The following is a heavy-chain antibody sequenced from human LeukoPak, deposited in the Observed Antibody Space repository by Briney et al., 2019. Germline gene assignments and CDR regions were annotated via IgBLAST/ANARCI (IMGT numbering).Heavy chain of an antibody. CDR2: VFHSGNT. V-gene: IGHV4-38-2*02. CDR3: ARDLHSYGLDWFAP. D-gene: IGHD5-18*01. J-gene: IGHJ5*02. CDR1: GYSINSGYY. Sequence: SETLSLTCTVSGYSINSGYYWGWIRQPPGKGLEWMGSVFHSGNTYYNPSLKSRVTISVDTSKNQFSLKVTSVTAADTAVYYCARDLHSYGLDWFAPWGQGTLVTVSS.